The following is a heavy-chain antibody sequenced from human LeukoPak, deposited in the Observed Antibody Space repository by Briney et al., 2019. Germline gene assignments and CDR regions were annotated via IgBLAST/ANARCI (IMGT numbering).Heavy chain of an antibody. J-gene: IGHJ4*02. CDR1: DDSVNSNGYY. D-gene: IGHD6-19*01. V-gene: IGHV4-39*01. Sequence: PSETLSLTCTVSDDSVNSNGYYWGWIHQSPGKGLEWIGNVDYTGSTFYNPSLKSRLTISVDTSKILFSLKLTSMTAADTAVYYCARSTGLYFDYWGQGTLVTVSS. CDR3: ARSTGLYFDY. CDR2: VDYTGST.